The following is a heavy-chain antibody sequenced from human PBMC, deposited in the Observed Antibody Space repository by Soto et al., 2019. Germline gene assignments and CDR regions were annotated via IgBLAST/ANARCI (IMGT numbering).Heavy chain of an antibody. CDR3: AKWGDDGSWYGGYYYGMDV. CDR2: ISWNSGSI. D-gene: IGHD6-13*01. Sequence: PVGSLRLSCAASGFTFDDYAMHWVRQAPGKGLEWVSGISWNSGSIGYADSVKGRFTISRDNAKNSLYLQMNSLRAEDTALYYCAKWGDDGSWYGGYYYGMDVWGQGTTVTVSS. V-gene: IGHV3-9*01. CDR1: GFTFDDYA. J-gene: IGHJ6*02.